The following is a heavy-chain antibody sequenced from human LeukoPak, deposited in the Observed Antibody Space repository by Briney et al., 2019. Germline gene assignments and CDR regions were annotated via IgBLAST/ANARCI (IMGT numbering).Heavy chain of an antibody. CDR2: ISDSGGSA. V-gene: IGHV3-23*01. CDR3: ARGYCSGGSCTWGLFDS. D-gene: IGHD2-15*01. Sequence: PGGSLRLSCVASGFIFSTHAMSWVRLAPGRGLERVSTISDSGGSAYYTESVKGRFTISRDNSMSTLSLQMKSLRVEDTALYYCARGYCSGGSCTWGLFDSWGQGTLVTVSS. CDR1: GFIFSTHA. J-gene: IGHJ4*02.